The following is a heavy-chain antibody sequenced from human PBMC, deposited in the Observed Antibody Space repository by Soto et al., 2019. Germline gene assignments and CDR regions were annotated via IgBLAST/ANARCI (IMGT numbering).Heavy chain of an antibody. J-gene: IGHJ4*02. CDR2: IIPIFGTA. D-gene: IGHD3-10*01. V-gene: IGHV1-69*13. CDR3: ARDPDYYFFDY. CDR1: GGTFSSYS. Sequence: ASVKVSCEASGGTFSSYSISWVLQAPGQGLEWMGGIIPIFGTANYAQKFQGRVTITADESTSTAYMELSSLRSEDTAVYYCARDPDYYFFDYWGQGTLVTVSS.